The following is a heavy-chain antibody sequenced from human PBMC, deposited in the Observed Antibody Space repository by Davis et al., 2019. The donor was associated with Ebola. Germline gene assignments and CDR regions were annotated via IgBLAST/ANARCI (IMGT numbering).Heavy chain of an antibody. CDR2: INAGNGNT. CDR1: GYTFTSYG. V-gene: IGHV1-3*01. Sequence: AASVKVSCKASGYTFTSYGISWVRQASGKGLEWMGWINAGNGNTKYSQKFQGRVTITRDTSASTAYMELSSLRSEDTAVYYCARQAFMDVWGQGTTVTVSS. J-gene: IGHJ6*02. CDR3: ARQAFMDV.